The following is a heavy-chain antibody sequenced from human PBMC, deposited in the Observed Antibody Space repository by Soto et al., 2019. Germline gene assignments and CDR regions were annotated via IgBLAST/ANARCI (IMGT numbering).Heavy chain of an antibody. J-gene: IGHJ4*02. CDR2: FDPEDGET. V-gene: IGHV1-24*01. CDR1: GYTLTELS. D-gene: IGHD2-15*01. CDR3: ATDLVAATHPVFDY. Sequence: ASVKVSCKVSGYTLTELSMHWLRQAPGKGLEWMGGFDPEDGETIYAQKFQGRVTMTEDTSTDTAYMELSSLRSEDTAVYYCATDLVAATHPVFDYWGQGTLVTVSS.